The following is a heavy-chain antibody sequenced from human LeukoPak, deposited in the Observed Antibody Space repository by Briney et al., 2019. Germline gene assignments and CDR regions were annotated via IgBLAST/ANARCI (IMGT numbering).Heavy chain of an antibody. CDR1: GGSINSNSYY. J-gene: IGHJ4*02. CDR3: AGGLGIGKDYFDY. D-gene: IGHD7-27*01. V-gene: IGHV4-61*02. Sequence: PSETLSLTCTVSGGSINSNSYYWSWIRQTAGKGLEWLGRTYSGGNPNYNPSLKSRVTVSADTSKNQFSLNLSSVTAADTAVYYCAGGLGIGKDYFDYWGQGTLVTVSS. CDR2: TYSGGNP.